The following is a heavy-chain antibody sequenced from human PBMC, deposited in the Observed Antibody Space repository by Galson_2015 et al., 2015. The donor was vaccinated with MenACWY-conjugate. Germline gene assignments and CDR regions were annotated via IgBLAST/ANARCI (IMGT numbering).Heavy chain of an antibody. CDR1: GYTFASNW. J-gene: IGHJ4*02. Sequence: QSGAEVTKPGESLKISCKGSGYTFASNWIGWVRQMPGKGLEWMGIIYPGDSDTRYTPSFQGHVTISADKSINTAYLQWGSLEASDTAMCYCARQGFGSSSLDYWGQGTLVTVSS. CDR3: ARQGFGSSSLDY. CDR2: IYPGDSDT. D-gene: IGHD6-6*01. V-gene: IGHV5-51*01.